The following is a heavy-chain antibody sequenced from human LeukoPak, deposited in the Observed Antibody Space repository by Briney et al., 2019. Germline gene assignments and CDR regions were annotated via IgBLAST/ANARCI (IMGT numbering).Heavy chain of an antibody. CDR2: IYYSGST. CDR1: GGSISSYY. D-gene: IGHD6-13*01. V-gene: IGHV4-59*01. J-gene: IGHJ4*02. Sequence: SETLSPTCTVSGGSISSYYWSWIRQPPGKGLKWIGYIYYSGSTNYNPSLKSRVTISVDTSKNQFSLKLSSVTAADTAVYFCARLIATTGKAHFDYWGQGTLVTVSS. CDR3: ARLIATTGKAHFDY.